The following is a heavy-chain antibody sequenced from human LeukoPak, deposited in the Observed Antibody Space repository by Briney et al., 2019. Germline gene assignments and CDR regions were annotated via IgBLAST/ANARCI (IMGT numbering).Heavy chain of an antibody. V-gene: IGHV4-61*02. CDR2: IYTSGST. D-gene: IGHD6-19*01. Sequence: SETLSLTCIVSGGSISSSPYYWSWIRQPAGKGLEWIGRIYTSGSTNYNPSLKSRVTISVDTSKNQFSLKLSSVTAADTAVYYCARDSSGWYSYWGQGTLVTVSS. J-gene: IGHJ4*02. CDR1: GGSISSSPYY. CDR3: ARDSSGWYSY.